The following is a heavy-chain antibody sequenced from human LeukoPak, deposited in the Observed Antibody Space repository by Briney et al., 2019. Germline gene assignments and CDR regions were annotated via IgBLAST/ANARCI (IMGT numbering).Heavy chain of an antibody. J-gene: IGHJ4*02. D-gene: IGHD2-15*01. CDR1: GFTFSSYA. CDR2: ISYDGSNK. CDR3: ARFPNRYCSGGSCNDY. Sequence: GRSMRLSCAASGFTFSSYAMHWVRQAPGKGLEWVAVISYDGSNKYYADSVKGRFTISRDNSKNTLYLQMNSLRAEDTAVYYCARFPNRYCSGGSCNDYWGQGTLVTVSS. V-gene: IGHV3-30-3*01.